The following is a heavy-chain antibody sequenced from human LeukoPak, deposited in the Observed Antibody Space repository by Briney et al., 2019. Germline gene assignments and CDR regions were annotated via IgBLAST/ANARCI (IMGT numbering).Heavy chain of an antibody. CDR1: GGSISSSSYY. V-gene: IGHV4-39*07. CDR3: ARDAFVYCSSTSRPQGFDY. Sequence: SETLSLTCTVSGGSISSSSYYWGWIRQPPGKGLEWIGSIYYSGSTYYNPSLKSRVTISVDTSKNQFSLKLSSVTAADTAVYYCARDAFVYCSSTSRPQGFDYWGQGTLVTVSS. J-gene: IGHJ4*02. D-gene: IGHD2-2*01. CDR2: IYYSGST.